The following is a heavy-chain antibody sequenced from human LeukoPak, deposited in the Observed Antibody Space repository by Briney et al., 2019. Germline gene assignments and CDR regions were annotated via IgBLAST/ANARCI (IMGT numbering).Heavy chain of an antibody. D-gene: IGHD6-13*01. V-gene: IGHV1-69*06. CDR1: GYTFTSYG. Sequence: SVKVSCKASGYTFTSYGISWVRQAPGQGLEWMGGIIPIFGTANYAQKFQGRVTITADKSTSTAYMELSSLRSEDTAVYYCARASSSSWPPEFDYWGQGTLVTVSS. CDR2: IIPIFGTA. CDR3: ARASSSSWPPEFDY. J-gene: IGHJ4*02.